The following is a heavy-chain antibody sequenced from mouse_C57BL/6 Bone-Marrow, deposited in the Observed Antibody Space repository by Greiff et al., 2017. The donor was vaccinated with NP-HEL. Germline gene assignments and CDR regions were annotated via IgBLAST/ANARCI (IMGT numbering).Heavy chain of an antibody. D-gene: IGHD2-5*01. CDR2: IYPGDGDT. Sequence: VKLMESGPELVKPGASVKISCKASGYAFSSSWMNWVKQRPGKGLEWIGRIYPGDGDTNYNGKFKGKATLTADKSSSTAYMQLSSLTSEDSAVYFCARFYYSNFYYFDYWGQGTTLTVSS. CDR1: GYAFSSSW. CDR3: ARFYYSNFYYFDY. V-gene: IGHV1-82*01. J-gene: IGHJ2*01.